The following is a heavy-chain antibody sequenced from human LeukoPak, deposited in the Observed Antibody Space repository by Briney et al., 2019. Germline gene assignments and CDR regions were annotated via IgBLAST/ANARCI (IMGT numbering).Heavy chain of an antibody. CDR2: INHSGST. J-gene: IGHJ4*02. CDR3: ARLGRTYYFDY. Sequence: SETLSLTCAVYGGSFSGYYWSWIRQPPGKGLEWIGEINHSGSTNYNPSLKSRVTISVDTSKNQFSLKVSSVTAADTAVYYCARLGRTYYFDYWGQGTLVTVSS. V-gene: IGHV4-34*01. D-gene: IGHD1-14*01. CDR1: GGSFSGYY.